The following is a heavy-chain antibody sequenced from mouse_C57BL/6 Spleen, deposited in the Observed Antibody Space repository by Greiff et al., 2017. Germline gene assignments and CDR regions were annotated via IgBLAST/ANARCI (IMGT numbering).Heavy chain of an antibody. CDR3: ARGGYGNYEGYWYFDV. V-gene: IGHV1-59*01. D-gene: IGHD2-10*02. Sequence: QVQLQQPGAELVRPGTSVKLSCKASGYTFTSYWMHWVKQRPGQGLEWIGVIDPSDSYTNYNQKFKGKATLTVDTSSSTAYMQLSSLTSEDSAVYYCARGGYGNYEGYWYFDVWGTGTTVTVSS. J-gene: IGHJ1*03. CDR1: GYTFTSYW. CDR2: IDPSDSYT.